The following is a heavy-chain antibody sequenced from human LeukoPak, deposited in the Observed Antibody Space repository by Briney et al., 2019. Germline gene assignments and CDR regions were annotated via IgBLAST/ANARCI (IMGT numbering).Heavy chain of an antibody. CDR3: AKDMAAYYYASGNIDY. CDR1: GFTFDDYA. J-gene: IGHJ4*02. Sequence: GGSLRLSCAASGFTFDDYAMHWVRQAPGKGLEWVSFISWDGGSTYYADSVKGRFIISRDNSKNSLYLQMNSLRAEDTALYYCAKDMAAYYYASGNIDYWGQGTLVTVSS. CDR2: ISWDGGST. V-gene: IGHV3-43D*03. D-gene: IGHD3-10*01.